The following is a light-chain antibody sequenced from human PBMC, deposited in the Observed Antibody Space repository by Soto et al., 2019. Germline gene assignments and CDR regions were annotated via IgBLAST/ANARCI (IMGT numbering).Light chain of an antibody. Sequence: EIVMTQSPATLSVPPGERATLSCRASQSVSSNLAWYQQKPGQAPRLLIYGASTRATGIPARFSGSWSGTEFTLTISSLQSEDFAVYYCQQYNKWPLYTFGQGTKLEIK. V-gene: IGKV3-15*01. CDR2: GAS. CDR1: QSVSSN. J-gene: IGKJ2*01. CDR3: QQYNKWPLYT.